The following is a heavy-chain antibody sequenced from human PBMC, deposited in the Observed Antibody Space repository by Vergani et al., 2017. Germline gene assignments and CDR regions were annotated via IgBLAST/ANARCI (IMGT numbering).Heavy chain of an antibody. D-gene: IGHD1-1*01. CDR1: EYSFGNYW. V-gene: IGHV5-51*01. Sequence: EVELVQSGPEMRKPGESLKISCKGSEYSFGNYWIGWVRQMPGKGLEWMGIIYPADSDTRYSPSFQGQVTISADKSISTAFLQWDSLKAQDTALYYCARHTTDTDSWGQGTLVTVSS. CDR3: ARHTTDTDS. CDR2: IYPADSDT. J-gene: IGHJ4*02.